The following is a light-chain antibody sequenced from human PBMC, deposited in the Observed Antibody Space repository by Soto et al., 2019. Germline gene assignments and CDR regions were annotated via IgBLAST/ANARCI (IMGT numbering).Light chain of an antibody. V-gene: IGLV8-61*01. CDR2: SSN. CDR1: SGSVSTNYY. J-gene: IGLJ3*02. Sequence: QTVVTQEPSFSVSPGGTVTLTCGLSSGSVSTNYYPSWYQQTPGQAPRTLMHSSNTRSSGVADRFSGSILGNKAALTITGAQAEDEADYYCALYLGSGIWVFGGGTKLTVL. CDR3: ALYLGSGIWV.